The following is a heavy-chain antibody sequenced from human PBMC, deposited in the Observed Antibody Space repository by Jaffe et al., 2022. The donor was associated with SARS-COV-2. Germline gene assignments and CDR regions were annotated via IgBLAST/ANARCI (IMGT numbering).Heavy chain of an antibody. Sequence: QVQLQESGPGLVKPSETLSLTCSVSGGSISSFYWSWIRQPPGEGLEWIGYIYDSGDTNYNPSLKSRVTISMDTSKNHFSLKLTSVTAADTAVYYCARSLGRYCSGGGCLPKNFDYWGQGTLVTVSS. J-gene: IGHJ4*02. CDR3: ARSLGRYCSGGGCLPKNFDY. CDR1: GGSISSFY. D-gene: IGHD2-15*01. V-gene: IGHV4-59*01. CDR2: IYDSGDT.